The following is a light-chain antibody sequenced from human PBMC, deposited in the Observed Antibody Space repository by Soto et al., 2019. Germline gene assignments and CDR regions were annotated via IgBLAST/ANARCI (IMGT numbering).Light chain of an antibody. J-gene: IGKJ1*01. V-gene: IGKV1-5*01. CDR3: QEYHSYTWT. Sequence: DIQMTQSPSTLPASVGDRVTITCRASQSIRSWLAWYQQKPGKAPKLLIFDASTLQSGVPSRFSGSGSGTEFTLTISSLQPDDFATYYCQEYHSYTWTFGQGTKVEIK. CDR2: DAS. CDR1: QSIRSW.